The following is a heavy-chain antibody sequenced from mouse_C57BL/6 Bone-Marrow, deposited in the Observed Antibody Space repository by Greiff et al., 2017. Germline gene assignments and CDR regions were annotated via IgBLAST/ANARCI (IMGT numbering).Heavy chain of an antibody. CDR3: ARTKYDGSSYPHWYVDV. J-gene: IGHJ1*03. CDR2: ILPGSGST. Sequence: VQLQQSGAELMKPGASVKLSCKATGYTFTGYWIEWVKQRPGHGLEWIGEILPGSGSTNYNEKFKGKATFPADTSSNTAYMQLSSLTTEDSAIYYCARTKYDGSSYPHWYVDVWGTGTTVTVSS. V-gene: IGHV1-9*01. D-gene: IGHD1-1*01. CDR1: GYTFTGYW.